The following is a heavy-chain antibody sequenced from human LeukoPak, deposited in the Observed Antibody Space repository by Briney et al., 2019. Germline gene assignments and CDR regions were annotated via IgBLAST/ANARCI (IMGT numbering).Heavy chain of an antibody. CDR1: GFTFSNYA. Sequence: PGGSLRLSCAASGFTFSNYAMSWVRQAPGKGLNWVTGISGTGTTTYYADSVKGRFTISRDNSKNILYLQMNSLRAEDTAVYYCAKADSSSSSQSFDYWGQGTLVTVSS. J-gene: IGHJ4*02. CDR3: AKADSSSSSQSFDY. V-gene: IGHV3-23*01. CDR2: ISGTGTTT. D-gene: IGHD6-6*01.